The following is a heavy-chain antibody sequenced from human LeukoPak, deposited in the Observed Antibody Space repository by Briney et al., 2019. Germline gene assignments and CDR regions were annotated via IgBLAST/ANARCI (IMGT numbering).Heavy chain of an antibody. CDR2: IYTSGST. CDR3: ARDIVVVVAATPNYYYYYMDV. Sequence: PSETLSLTCTVSGGSISSGSYYWSWIRQPAGKGLEWIGRIYTSGSTNYNPSLKSRVTISVDTSKNQFSLKLSSVTAADTPVYYCARDIVVVVAATPNYYYYYMDVWGKGTTVTISS. D-gene: IGHD2-15*01. J-gene: IGHJ6*03. CDR1: GGSISSGSYY. V-gene: IGHV4-61*02.